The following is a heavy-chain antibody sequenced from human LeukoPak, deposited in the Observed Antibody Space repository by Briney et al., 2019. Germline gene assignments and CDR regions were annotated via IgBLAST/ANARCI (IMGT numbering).Heavy chain of an antibody. Sequence: QPGGSLRLSCAASGFTFSTYWMSWVRQAPGKGLEWVANINQDGSDKSYVDSVKGRFTISRDNAKNSLYLEMNSLRAEDTALYYCVRDQGAAGDYWGQGTLVIVSS. V-gene: IGHV3-7*01. J-gene: IGHJ4*02. D-gene: IGHD6-13*01. CDR2: INQDGSDK. CDR3: VRDQGAAGDY. CDR1: GFTFSTYW.